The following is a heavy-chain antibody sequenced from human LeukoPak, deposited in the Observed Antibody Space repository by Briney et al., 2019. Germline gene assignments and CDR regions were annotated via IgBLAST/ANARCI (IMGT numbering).Heavy chain of an antibody. D-gene: IGHD3-9*01. Sequence: PSETLSLTCTVSGGSISSYYWSWIRQPPGKGLEWIGYIYYSGSTNYNPSLKSRVTISVDTSKNQFSLKLSSVTAADTAVYFCAAFVYDILTGYYHLFDYWGQGTLVTVSS. J-gene: IGHJ4*02. CDR3: AAFVYDILTGYYHLFDY. V-gene: IGHV4-59*01. CDR2: IYYSGST. CDR1: GGSISSYY.